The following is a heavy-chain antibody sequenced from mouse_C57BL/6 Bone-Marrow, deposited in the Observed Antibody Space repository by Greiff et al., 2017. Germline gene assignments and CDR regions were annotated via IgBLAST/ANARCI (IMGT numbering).Heavy chain of an antibody. CDR1: GSTFTDYN. Sequence: VQLQHSGPELLKPGASVNIPCKASGSTFTDYNLDWVKQSHGKSLEWIVAINPNNGGIIYNQPFQGKATLTVDKSSLTAYMELHRLTSEVTAVEYCARCEHGRSVDDWGKGTTVTVSS. V-gene: IGHV1-18*01. D-gene: IGHD1-1*01. J-gene: IGHJ4*01. CDR2: INPNNGGI. CDR3: ARCEHGRSVDD.